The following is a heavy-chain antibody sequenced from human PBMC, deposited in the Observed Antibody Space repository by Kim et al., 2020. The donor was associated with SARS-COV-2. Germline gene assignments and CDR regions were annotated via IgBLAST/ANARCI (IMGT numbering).Heavy chain of an antibody. Sequence: NYAQKFQGRVTITADKSTSTAYMELSSLRSEDTAVYYCARRFGEADAFDIWGQGIMVTVSS. J-gene: IGHJ3*02. CDR3: ARRFGEADAFDI. V-gene: IGHV1-69*02. D-gene: IGHD3-10*01.